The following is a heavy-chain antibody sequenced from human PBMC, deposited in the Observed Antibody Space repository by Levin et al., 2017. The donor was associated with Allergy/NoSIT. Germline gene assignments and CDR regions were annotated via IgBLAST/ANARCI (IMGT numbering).Heavy chain of an antibody. CDR1: GYTFTGYF. Sequence: VASVKVSCKASGYTFTGYFIHWVRQAPGQGLEWMGWFNPNSGGTTYAQKFQGRVTMTSDTSISTAYMELRGLRSDDTAVYYCARDYSGSGSYYNLFDSWGQGTLVTVSS. CDR2: FNPNSGGT. V-gene: IGHV1-2*02. D-gene: IGHD3-10*01. CDR3: ARDYSGSGSYYNLFDS. J-gene: IGHJ4*02.